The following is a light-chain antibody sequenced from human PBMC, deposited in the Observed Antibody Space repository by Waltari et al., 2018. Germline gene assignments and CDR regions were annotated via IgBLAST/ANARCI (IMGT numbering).Light chain of an antibody. CDR3: VLYMGSGHWV. CDR1: SGSVSTSYY. V-gene: IGLV8-61*01. J-gene: IGLJ3*02. Sequence: QTVVTQEPSFSVSPGGTVTLTCGLSSGSVSTSYYPSWYQQTPGQAPRTLLYSTNTRSSGVPARFSGSILGNKAALTITGAQADDESEYYCVLYMGSGHWVFGGGTKLTVL. CDR2: STN.